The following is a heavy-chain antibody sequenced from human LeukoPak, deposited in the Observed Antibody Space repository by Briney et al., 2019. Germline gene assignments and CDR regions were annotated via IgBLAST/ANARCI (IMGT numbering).Heavy chain of an antibody. CDR1: GGTFSSYA. V-gene: IGHV1-69*05. J-gene: IGHJ4*02. CDR2: IIPIFGTA. D-gene: IGHD1-1*01. CDR3: AGSGTVQLERRGGVSFDY. Sequence: SVRVSCKASGGTFSSYAISWVRQAPGQGLGWMGGIIPIFGTANYAQKFQGRVTITTDESTSTAYMELSSLRSEDTAVYYCAGSGTVQLERRGGVSFDYWGQGTLVTVSS.